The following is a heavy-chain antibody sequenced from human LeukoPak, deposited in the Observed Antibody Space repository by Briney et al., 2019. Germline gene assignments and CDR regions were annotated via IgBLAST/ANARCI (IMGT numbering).Heavy chain of an antibody. CDR3: ARDPSTYYYDSSGLT. D-gene: IGHD3-22*01. V-gene: IGHV3-33*01. CDR1: GFTFSSYG. CDR2: IWYDGSNK. J-gene: IGHJ5*02. Sequence: GGSLRLSCAASGFTFSSYGMHWVRQAPGKGLEWVAVIWYDGSNKYYADSVKGRFTISRDNSKNTLYLQMNSLRAEDTAVYYCARDPSTYYYDSSGLTWGQGTLVTVSS.